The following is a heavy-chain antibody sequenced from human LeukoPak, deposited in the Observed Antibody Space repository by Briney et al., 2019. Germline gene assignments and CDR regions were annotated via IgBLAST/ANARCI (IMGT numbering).Heavy chain of an antibody. CDR1: GFTFSGSA. CDR2: IRSKANSYAA. CDR3: TSPPYCSSTSCPIGY. V-gene: IGHV3-73*01. D-gene: IGHD2-2*01. J-gene: IGHJ4*02. Sequence: GGSLKLSCAASGFTFSGSAMHWVRQASGKGLEWVGRIRSKANSYAAAYAASVKGRFTISRDDSKNTAYLQMNSLKTEDTAVYYCTSPPYCSSTSCPIGYWGQGTLVTVSS.